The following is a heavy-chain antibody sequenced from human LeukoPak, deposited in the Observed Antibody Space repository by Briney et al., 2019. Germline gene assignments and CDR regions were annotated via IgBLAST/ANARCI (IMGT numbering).Heavy chain of an antibody. CDR3: ASGYSYGLFDY. D-gene: IGHD5-18*01. V-gene: IGHV1-69*05. J-gene: IGHJ4*02. Sequence: SVKVSCKASGGTFSSYAISWVRQAPGQGLEWMGGIIPIFGTANYAQKFQGRVTITTDESTSTAYMEPSSLRSEGTAVYYCASGYSYGLFDYWGQGTLVTVSS. CDR1: GGTFSSYA. CDR2: IIPIFGTA.